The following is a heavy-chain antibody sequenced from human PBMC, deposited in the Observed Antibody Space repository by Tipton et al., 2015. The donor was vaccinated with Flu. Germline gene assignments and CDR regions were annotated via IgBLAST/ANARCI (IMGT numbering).Heavy chain of an antibody. CDR3: ARHRYYSGYDS. CDR2: VYPSGSA. CDR1: GGSISSGSYY. Sequence: LRLSCTVSGGSISSGSYYWSWIRQPAGKGLEWIGRVYPSGSANYNPSLKSRVTISVDTSKNQFSLNLSSVTAADTAVYYCARHRYYSGYDSWGQGTLVTVSS. V-gene: IGHV4-61*02. D-gene: IGHD5-12*01. J-gene: IGHJ5*02.